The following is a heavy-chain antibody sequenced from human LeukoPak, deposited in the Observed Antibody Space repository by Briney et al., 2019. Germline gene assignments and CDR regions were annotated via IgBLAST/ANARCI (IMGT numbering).Heavy chain of an antibody. CDR1: GGSISSYY. Sequence: SETLSLTCTVSGGSISSYYWSWIRQPAGKGLEWIGRIYTSGSTNYNPSLKSRVTMSVDTSKNQFSLKLSSVTAADTAVYYCARGSSSSLSPPLHYFDYWGQGTLVTVSS. CDR3: ARGSSSSLSPPLHYFDY. CDR2: IYTSGST. D-gene: IGHD6-13*01. V-gene: IGHV4-4*07. J-gene: IGHJ4*02.